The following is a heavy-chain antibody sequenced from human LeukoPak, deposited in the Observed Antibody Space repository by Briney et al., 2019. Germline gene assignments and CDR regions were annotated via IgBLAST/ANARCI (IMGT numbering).Heavy chain of an antibody. CDR1: GFTFSSYA. J-gene: IGHJ3*02. CDR2: ISGSGGST. Sequence: GGSLRLSCAASGFTFSSYAMSWVRQAPGKGLEWVSAISGSGGSTYYADSVKGRFTISRDNSKNTLYLQMNSLRAEDTAVYYCTTEGDCSSTTCPEYAFDIWGQGTMVTVSS. D-gene: IGHD2-2*01. CDR3: TTEGDCSSTTCPEYAFDI. V-gene: IGHV3-23*01.